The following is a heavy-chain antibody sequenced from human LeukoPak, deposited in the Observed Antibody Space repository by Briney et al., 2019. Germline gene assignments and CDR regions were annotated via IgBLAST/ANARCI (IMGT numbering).Heavy chain of an antibody. J-gene: IGHJ6*04. CDR3: AELGITMIGGV. Sequence: GGSLRLSCAASGFIFSNYNMNWVRQPPGKGLEWVSYISSSGSTIYYADSVKGRFTISRDNAKNSLYLQMNSLRAEDTAVYYCAELGITMIGGVWGKGTTVTISS. CDR1: GFIFSNYN. D-gene: IGHD3-10*02. CDR2: ISSSGSTI. V-gene: IGHV3-48*04.